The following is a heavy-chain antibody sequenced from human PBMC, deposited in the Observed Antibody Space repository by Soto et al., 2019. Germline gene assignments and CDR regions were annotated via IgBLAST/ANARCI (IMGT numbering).Heavy chain of an antibody. CDR1: GFTFSSYG. D-gene: IGHD2-15*01. CDR3: ARDGRDCSGGSCYSNYYYYYMDV. Sequence: QVQLVESGGGVVQPGRSLRLSCAASGFTFSSYGMHWVRQAPGKGLEWVAVIWYDGSNKYYADSVKGRFTISRDNSKNTLYLQMSSLRAEDTAEYYCARDGRDCSGGSCYSNYYYYYMDVWGKGTTVTVSS. J-gene: IGHJ6*03. V-gene: IGHV3-33*01. CDR2: IWYDGSNK.